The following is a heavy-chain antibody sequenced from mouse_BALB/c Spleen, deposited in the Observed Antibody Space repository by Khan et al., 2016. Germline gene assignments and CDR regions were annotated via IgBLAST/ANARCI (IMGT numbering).Heavy chain of an antibody. Sequence: VQLQESGPGLVKPSQSLYLTCSVTGYSITSGYYWNWIRQFPGNKLEWMGYISYDGSNNYNPSLKNRISITRDTSKNQFFLKLNSVTTEDTATYYCARDNSFDYWGQGTTLTVSS. CDR3: ARDNSFDY. J-gene: IGHJ2*01. V-gene: IGHV3-6*02. CDR2: ISYDGSN. CDR1: GYSITSGYY.